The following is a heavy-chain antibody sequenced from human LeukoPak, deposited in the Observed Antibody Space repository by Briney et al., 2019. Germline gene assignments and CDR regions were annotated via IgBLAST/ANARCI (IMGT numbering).Heavy chain of an antibody. D-gene: IGHD3-9*01. CDR1: GFTFSNAW. J-gene: IGHJ4*02. CDR3: TTELRSFDWPGENFDY. CDR2: IKSKTDGGTT. Sequence: GGSLRLSCAASGFTFSNAWMSWVRQAPGKGLEWVGRIKSKTDGGTTDYAAPVKGRFTISRDDSKNTLYLQMDSLKTEDTAVYYCTTELRSFDWPGENFDYWGQGTLVTVSS. V-gene: IGHV3-15*01.